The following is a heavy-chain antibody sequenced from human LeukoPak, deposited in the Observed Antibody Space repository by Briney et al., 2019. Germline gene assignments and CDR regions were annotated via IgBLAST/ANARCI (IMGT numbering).Heavy chain of an antibody. Sequence: SETLSLTCTVSGGSISSYYWSWIRQPPGKGLEWIGYIYYSGSTNYNPSLKSRVTISVDTSKNQFSLKLSSVTAADTAVYYCARARSMVRGDAFDIWGQGTMVTVSS. CDR1: GGSISSYY. V-gene: IGHV4-59*08. CDR3: ARARSMVRGDAFDI. CDR2: IYYSGST. J-gene: IGHJ3*02. D-gene: IGHD3-10*01.